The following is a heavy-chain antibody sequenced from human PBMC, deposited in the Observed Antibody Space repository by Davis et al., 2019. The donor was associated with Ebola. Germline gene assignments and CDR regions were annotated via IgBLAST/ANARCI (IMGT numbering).Heavy chain of an antibody. CDR1: GVSISRHY. Sequence: PGGSLRLSCTVSGVSISRHYWSWIRQPPGKRLEWIGSIYYTGNAYYNSSLNSRVTISVDTSKNQFSLKLSSVTAADTAMYYCSERGSSVWGQGTLVTVSS. V-gene: IGHV4-59*11. CDR2: IYYTGNA. J-gene: IGHJ4*02. D-gene: IGHD3-10*01. CDR3: SERGSSV.